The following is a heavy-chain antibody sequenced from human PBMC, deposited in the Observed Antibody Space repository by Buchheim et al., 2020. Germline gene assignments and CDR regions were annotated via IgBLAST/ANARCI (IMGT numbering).Heavy chain of an antibody. J-gene: IGHJ4*02. V-gene: IGHV3-7*01. D-gene: IGHD3-22*01. CDR2: IKQDGSEK. CDR1: GFTFSSYW. CDR3: ARDPIPITMIVVVIPPAHFDY. Sequence: EVQLVESGGGLVQPGGSLRLSCAASGFTFSSYWMSWVRQAPGKGLEWVANIKQDGSEKYYVDSVKGRFTISRDNAKNSLYLQMNSLRAEDTAVYYCARDPIPITMIVVVIPPAHFDYWGQGTL.